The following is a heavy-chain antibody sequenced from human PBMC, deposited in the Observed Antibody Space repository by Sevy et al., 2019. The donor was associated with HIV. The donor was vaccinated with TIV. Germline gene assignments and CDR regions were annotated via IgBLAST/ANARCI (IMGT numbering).Heavy chain of an antibody. V-gene: IGHV1-8*01. CDR1: GYTFTSYD. Sequence: VKVSCKASGYTFTSYDINWVRQATGQGLEWMGWMNPNSGNTGYAQKFQGRVTMTRNTSISTAYMELSSLRSEDTAVYYCARGVAAYSYDFLDYWGQGTLVTVSS. D-gene: IGHD5-18*01. CDR2: MNPNSGNT. CDR3: ARGVAAYSYDFLDY. J-gene: IGHJ4*02.